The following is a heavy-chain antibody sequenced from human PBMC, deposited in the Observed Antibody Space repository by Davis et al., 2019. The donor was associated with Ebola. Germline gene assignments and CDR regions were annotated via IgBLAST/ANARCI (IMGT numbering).Heavy chain of an antibody. CDR3: TSLIAAAVDI. Sequence: GESLKISCAASGFTFSGSAMHWVRQASGKGLEWVGRIRSKANSYATAYAASVKGRFTISRDDSKNTAYLQMNSLKTEDTAVYYCTSLIAAAVDIWGQGTMVTVSS. CDR1: GFTFSGSA. V-gene: IGHV3-73*01. CDR2: IRSKANSYAT. D-gene: IGHD6-13*01. J-gene: IGHJ3*02.